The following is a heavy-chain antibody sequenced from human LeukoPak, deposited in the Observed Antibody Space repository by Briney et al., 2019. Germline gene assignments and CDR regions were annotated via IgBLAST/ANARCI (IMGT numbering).Heavy chain of an antibody. Sequence: GGSLRLSCAASGFTFNSYSMNWVRQAPGKGLEWLSSISSSRNYIFYADSVKGRFTISRDNAKNSLYLQMNSLRAEDTAVYYCARCRGYCSSTSCYWVDYYYMDVWGKGTTVTVSS. D-gene: IGHD2-2*01. V-gene: IGHV3-21*01. CDR3: ARCRGYCSSTSCYWVDYYYMDV. J-gene: IGHJ6*03. CDR2: ISSSRNYI. CDR1: GFTFNSYS.